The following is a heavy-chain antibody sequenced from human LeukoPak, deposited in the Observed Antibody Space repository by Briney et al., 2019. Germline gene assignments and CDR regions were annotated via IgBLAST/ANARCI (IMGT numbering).Heavy chain of an antibody. Sequence: PSETLSLTCAVYIESFSGYHWNWIRKTPGKGLEWIGEISDSGTANINPSLRRRVSLSIDTSKNQFSLDMRSMTAADTGVYYCAKSNGYGLVDIWGQGTMVTVSS. J-gene: IGHJ3*02. CDR1: IESFSGYH. CDR2: ISDSGTA. V-gene: IGHV4-34*01. D-gene: IGHD3-10*01. CDR3: AKSNGYGLVDI.